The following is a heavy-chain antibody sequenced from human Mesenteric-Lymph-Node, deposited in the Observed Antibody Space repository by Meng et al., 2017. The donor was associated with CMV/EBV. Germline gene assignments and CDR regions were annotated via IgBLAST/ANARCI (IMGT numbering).Heavy chain of an antibody. D-gene: IGHD3-9*01. CDR1: GFTFSSYW. V-gene: IGHV3-7*01. J-gene: IGHJ4*02. Sequence: GESLKISCAASGFTFSSYWMSWVRQAPGKGLEWVANIKQDGSEKYYVDSVKGRFTISIDNAKNSLYLQMNSLRAEDTAVYYCARGILTGIFDYWGQGTLVTVSS. CDR2: IKQDGSEK. CDR3: ARGILTGIFDY.